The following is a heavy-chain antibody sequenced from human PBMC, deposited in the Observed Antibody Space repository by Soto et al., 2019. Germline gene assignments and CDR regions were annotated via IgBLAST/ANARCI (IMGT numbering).Heavy chain of an antibody. CDR1: GGSFSGYY. D-gene: IGHD3-10*01. J-gene: IGHJ6*03. CDR2: ITHSGGT. V-gene: IGHV4-34*02. CDR3: ARVLMLRGTIVPEGYSYHMDL. Sequence: QVQLQQWGAGLLKPSETLSLTCAIYGGSFSGYYWSWIRQSPGKGLVWIGEITHSGGTNYNPSLKSRVTRSINTSRNWFSLRLSSLTAADTAVYYCARVLMLRGTIVPEGYSYHMDLWGKGTTVTVSS.